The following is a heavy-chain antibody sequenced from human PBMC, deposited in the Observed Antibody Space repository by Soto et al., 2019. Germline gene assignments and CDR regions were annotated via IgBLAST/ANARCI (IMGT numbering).Heavy chain of an antibody. Sequence: SETLSLTCDVSGVSITSHYWNWIRQSPGMGLEWIGSTYFRGSASYNPSLKSRVTISLDTSKDQLSLTLSAVTAADSAVYYCARDLRSRGWFDPWGPGILVTVS. CDR2: TYFRGSA. V-gene: IGHV4-59*11. J-gene: IGHJ5*02. CDR3: ARDLRSRGWFDP. CDR1: GVSITSHY.